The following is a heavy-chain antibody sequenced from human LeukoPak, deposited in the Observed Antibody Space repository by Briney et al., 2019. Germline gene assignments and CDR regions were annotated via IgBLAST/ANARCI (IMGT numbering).Heavy chain of an antibody. CDR1: GFTVSSDY. V-gene: IGHV3-66*02. D-gene: IGHD4-17*01. CDR2: IYSGGST. CDR3: ARDVGAWGTVTTNY. J-gene: IGHJ4*02. Sequence: GGSLRLSCAASGFTVSSDYMSWVRQAPGKGLEWVSVIYSGGSTYYADSVKGRFTISRDNSINTLYLQMSSLRADDTAIYYCARDVGAWGTVTTNYWGQGALVTVSS.